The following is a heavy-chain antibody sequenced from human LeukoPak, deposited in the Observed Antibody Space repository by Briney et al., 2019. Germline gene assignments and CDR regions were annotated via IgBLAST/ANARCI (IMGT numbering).Heavy chain of an antibody. CDR1: GYTLTSYG. Sequence: GASVNVSCKASGYTLTSYGISWVRQAPGEGLEWIGGDCGYTCNKHYAKKLQGRVTMTTDTSTSTAYMELRSLRSDDTAVYYCASPNYPGGSGSYGGTNWFDSWGQGTLPTVSS. CDR2: DCGYTCNK. V-gene: IGHV1-18*01. J-gene: IGHJ5*01. CDR3: ASPNYPGGSGSYGGTNWFDS. D-gene: IGHD3-10*01.